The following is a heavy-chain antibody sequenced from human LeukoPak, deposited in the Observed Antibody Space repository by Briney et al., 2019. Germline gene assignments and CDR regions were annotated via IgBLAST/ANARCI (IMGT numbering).Heavy chain of an antibody. D-gene: IGHD4-17*01. CDR2: INHSGST. Sequence: SETLSLTCAVYGGSFSVYYWSWIRQPQGKGLEWIGEINHSGSTNYNPSLKSRVTISVDTSKNQFSLKLSSVTAADTAVYYCARGAFAVTSHFDYWGQGTLVTVSS. CDR3: ARGAFAVTSHFDY. V-gene: IGHV4-34*01. CDR1: GGSFSVYY. J-gene: IGHJ4*02.